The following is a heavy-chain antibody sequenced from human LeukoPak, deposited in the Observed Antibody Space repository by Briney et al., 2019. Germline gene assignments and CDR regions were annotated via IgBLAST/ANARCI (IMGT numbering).Heavy chain of an antibody. CDR3: ATGGSGSYYNVAPYYFDY. Sequence: PGGSLRLSCAASGFTFSSYSMNWVRQAPGKGLEWVSYISSSSSTIYYADSVKGRFTISRDNAKNSLYLQMNSLRAEDTAVYYCATGGSGSYYNVAPYYFDYWGQGTLVTVSS. V-gene: IGHV3-48*01. D-gene: IGHD3-10*01. J-gene: IGHJ4*02. CDR1: GFTFSSYS. CDR2: ISSSSSTI.